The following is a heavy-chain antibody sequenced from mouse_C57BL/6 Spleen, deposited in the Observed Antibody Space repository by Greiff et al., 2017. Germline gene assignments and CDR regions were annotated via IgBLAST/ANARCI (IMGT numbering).Heavy chain of an antibody. CDR1: GFTFSSYG. CDR2: ISSGGSYT. J-gene: IGHJ1*03. D-gene: IGHD1-1*01. CDR3: ARQKVVATLDWYFGV. Sequence: EVKLVESGGDLVKPGGSLKLSCAASGFTFSSYGMSWVRQTPDKRLEWVATISSGGSYTYYPDSVKGRFTISRDNAKNTLYLQMGRLKSEDTAMYDCARQKVVATLDWYFGVWGTGTTVTVSS. V-gene: IGHV5-6*02.